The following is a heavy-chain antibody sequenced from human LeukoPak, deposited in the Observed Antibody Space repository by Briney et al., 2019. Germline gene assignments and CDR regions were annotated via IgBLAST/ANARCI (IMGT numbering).Heavy chain of an antibody. CDR3: AKDSNLLDWDAFDI. V-gene: IGHV3-30*02. CDR1: GFTFSGSA. D-gene: IGHD3/OR15-3a*01. J-gene: IGHJ3*02. CDR2: IRYDGSNK. Sequence: GGSLRLSCAASGFTFSGSAMHWVRQAPGKGLEWVAFIRYDGSNKYYADSVKGRFTISRDNSKNTLYLQMNSLRAEDTAVYYCAKDSNLLDWDAFDIWGQGTMVTVSS.